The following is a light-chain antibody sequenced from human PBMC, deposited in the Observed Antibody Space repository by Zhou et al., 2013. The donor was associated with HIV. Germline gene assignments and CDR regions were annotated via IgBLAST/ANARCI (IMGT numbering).Light chain of an antibody. CDR3: QQYGSSPFT. CDR2: GAS. CDR1: QSVSSTY. Sequence: EIVMTQSPATLSVSPGDRATLSCRASQSVSSTYLAWYQQKPGQAPRLLIYGASSRATGIPDRFSGSESGTDFTLTISRLEPEDFAVYYCQQYGSSPFTFGPGTKVDIK. V-gene: IGKV3-20*01. J-gene: IGKJ3*01.